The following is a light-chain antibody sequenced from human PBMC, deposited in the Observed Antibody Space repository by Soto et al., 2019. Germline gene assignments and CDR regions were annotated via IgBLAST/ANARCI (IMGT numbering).Light chain of an antibody. J-gene: IGKJ2*01. V-gene: IGKV3-15*01. CDR3: QHYNNWPST. CDR1: QSVSAN. Sequence: EIVMTQSPATLSVSPGERATLSCRASQSVSANLAWYQQKPGQSPRLLIYGASTRATGMPARFRGSGSGTEFTLTISSLQSEDFAVYYCQHYNNWPSTFGQGTRMEIK. CDR2: GAS.